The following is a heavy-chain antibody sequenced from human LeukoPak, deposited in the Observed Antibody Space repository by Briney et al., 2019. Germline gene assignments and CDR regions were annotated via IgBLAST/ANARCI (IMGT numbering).Heavy chain of an antibody. Sequence: GGSLRLSCAASGFTFSTYSMYWVRQAPGKGLEWVSSISSSSSYIYYADSVKGRFTISRDNAKNSLYLQMNSLRAEDTAVYYCARDGPGGHFDYWGQGTLVTVSS. V-gene: IGHV3-21*01. CDR2: ISSSSSYI. CDR3: ARDGPGGHFDY. CDR1: GFTFSTYS. J-gene: IGHJ4*02. D-gene: IGHD4-23*01.